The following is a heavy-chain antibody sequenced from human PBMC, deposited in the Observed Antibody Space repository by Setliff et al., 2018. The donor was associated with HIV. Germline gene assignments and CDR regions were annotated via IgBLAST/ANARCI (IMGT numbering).Heavy chain of an antibody. Sequence: HPGGSLRLSCAGSDSGDSGFIFSDYFMTWVRQAPGKGLEWVSYVSRSSGTIYYAESVKGRFTISRDNAKNSLYLQMNSLRAEDTALYYCATSIHTRGAIDFWGQGTLVTVSS. CDR3: ATSIHTRGAIDF. CDR2: VSRSSGTI. CDR1: GFIFSDYF. V-gene: IGHV3-48*01. D-gene: IGHD1-26*01. J-gene: IGHJ4*02.